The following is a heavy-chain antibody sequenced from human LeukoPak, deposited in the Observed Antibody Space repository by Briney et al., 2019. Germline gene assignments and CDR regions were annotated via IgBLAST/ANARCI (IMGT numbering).Heavy chain of an antibody. CDR3: ARSYDFWSRNFDY. V-gene: IGHV1-46*01. Sequence: GASVKVSCKVSGYTLTELSMHWVRQAPGQGLEWMGIINPSGGSTSYAQKFQGRVTMTRDMSTSTVYMELSSLRSEDTAVYYCARSYDFWSRNFDYWGQGTLVTVSS. CDR1: GYTLTELS. D-gene: IGHD3-3*01. J-gene: IGHJ4*02. CDR2: INPSGGST.